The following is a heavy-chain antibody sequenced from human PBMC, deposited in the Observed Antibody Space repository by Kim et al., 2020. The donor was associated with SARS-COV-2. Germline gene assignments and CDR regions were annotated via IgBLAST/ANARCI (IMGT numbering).Heavy chain of an antibody. D-gene: IGHD3-10*01. V-gene: IGHV4-34*01. CDR3: ARGRPRFTWFGERNFDY. Sequence: LKSRVTISVDTSKNQFSLKLSSVTAADTAVYYCARGRPRFTWFGERNFDYWGQGTLVTVSS. J-gene: IGHJ4*02.